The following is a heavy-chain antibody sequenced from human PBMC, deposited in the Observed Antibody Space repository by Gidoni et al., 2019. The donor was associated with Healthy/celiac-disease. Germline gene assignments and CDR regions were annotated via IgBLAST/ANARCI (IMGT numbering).Heavy chain of an antibody. D-gene: IGHD2-2*01. V-gene: IGHV5-10-1*01. CDR2: IDPSDSYT. J-gene: IGHJ6*03. CDR1: GYSFTSYW. Sequence: EVQLVQSGAEVKKPGESLRISCKGSGYSFTSYWISWVRQMPGKGLEWMGRIDPSDSYTNYSPSFQGHVTISADKSISTAYLQWSSLKASDTAMYYCARLTGVVPAVGGYDPYYYYYYMDVWGKGTTVTVSS. CDR3: ARLTGVVPAVGGYDPYYYYYYMDV.